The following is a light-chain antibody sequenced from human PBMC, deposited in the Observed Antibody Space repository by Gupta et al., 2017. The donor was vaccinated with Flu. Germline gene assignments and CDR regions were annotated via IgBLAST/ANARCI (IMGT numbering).Light chain of an antibody. V-gene: IGKV4-1*01. CDR1: QSGWDSSNNKHH. Sequence: IRITHGPDALAVALGDRATINCKSSQSGWDSSNNKHHLVWYQQRPGQPPKVLIYSASTREVGVPDRFSGSGSGTDSTLTISSLQAEDVAVYYCQKYDDNPRTFAQGTKVEIK. CDR2: SAS. J-gene: IGKJ2*02. CDR3: QKYDDNPRT.